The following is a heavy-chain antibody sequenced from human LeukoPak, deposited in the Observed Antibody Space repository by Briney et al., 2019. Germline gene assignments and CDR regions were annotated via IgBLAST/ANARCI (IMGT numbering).Heavy chain of an antibody. J-gene: IGHJ6*02. CDR2: IYYSGST. D-gene: IGHD1-26*01. Sequence: SETLSLTCTVSGGSISSGGYYWSWIRQHPGKGLEWIGYIYYSGSTYYNPSLKSRVTISVDTSKSQFSLTLSSVTAADTAVYYCAISSGRNYYGVDVWGQGTTGTVSS. CDR3: AISSGRNYYGVDV. V-gene: IGHV4-31*03. CDR1: GGSISSGGYY.